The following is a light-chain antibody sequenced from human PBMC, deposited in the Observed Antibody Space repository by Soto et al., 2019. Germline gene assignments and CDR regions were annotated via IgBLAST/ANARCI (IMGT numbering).Light chain of an antibody. CDR1: QSISSW. CDR3: QQYNSYPLT. J-gene: IGKJ4*01. CDR2: DAS. Sequence: DIQMTQSPSTLSASVGDRVTITCRASQSISSWWAWYQQKPGKAPKILIYDASSLESGVPSRFSGSGSGTEFTLTISSLQPDDFATYYCQQYNSYPLTFGGGPKVEIK. V-gene: IGKV1-5*01.